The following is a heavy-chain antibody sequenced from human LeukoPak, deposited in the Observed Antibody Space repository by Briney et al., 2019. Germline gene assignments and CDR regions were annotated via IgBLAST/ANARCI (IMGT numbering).Heavy chain of an antibody. Sequence: PGGSLRLSCAASGFTFSSYWMHWVRQAPGKGLVWVSRINRDGSSTSYADSVKGRFTISRDNAKNTLYLQMNSLRAEDTAVYYCARGGDYGGKGNFDYWGQGTLVTVSS. CDR3: ARGGDYGGKGNFDY. D-gene: IGHD4-23*01. V-gene: IGHV3-74*01. CDR2: INRDGSST. CDR1: GFTFSSYW. J-gene: IGHJ4*02.